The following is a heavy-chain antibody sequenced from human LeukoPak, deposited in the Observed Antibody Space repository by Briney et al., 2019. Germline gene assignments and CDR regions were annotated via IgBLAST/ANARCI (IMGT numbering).Heavy chain of an antibody. V-gene: IGHV1-18*01. J-gene: IGHJ6*02. CDR3: ARVVIGSVVYYYYYGMDV. Sequence: ASVKVSCKASGYTFTSYGMSWVRQAPGQGLEWMGWISAYNGNTNYAQKLQGRVTMTTDTSTSTAYMELRSLRSDDTAVYYCARVVIGSVVYYYYYGMDVWGQGTTVTVSS. D-gene: IGHD2-2*01. CDR2: ISAYNGNT. CDR1: GYTFTSYG.